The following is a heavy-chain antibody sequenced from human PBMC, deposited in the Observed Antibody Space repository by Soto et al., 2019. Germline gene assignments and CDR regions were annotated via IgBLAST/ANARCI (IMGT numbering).Heavy chain of an antibody. CDR3: ARRVGELFYYYGMDV. D-gene: IGHD3-10*01. Sequence: TSETLSLTCTVSGGSISSSSYYWGWIRQPPGKGLEWIGSIYYSGSTYYNPSLKSRVTISVDTSKNQFSLKLSSVTAADTAVYYCARRVGELFYYYGMDVWGQGTTVTVSS. J-gene: IGHJ6*02. CDR1: GGSISSSSYY. CDR2: IYYSGST. V-gene: IGHV4-39*01.